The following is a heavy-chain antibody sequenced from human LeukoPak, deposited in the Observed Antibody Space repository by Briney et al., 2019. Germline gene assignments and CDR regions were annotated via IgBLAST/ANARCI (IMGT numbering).Heavy chain of an antibody. V-gene: IGHV3-53*01. Sequence: GGSLRLSCAASGFTIATKYMNWVRQAPGKGLEWVSIIYSGATRYYADSVRGRFTISRDTSKNTVSLQMNSLRAEDTAVYARLGDHYHWNLDLWGRGTLVTVSS. CDR1: GFTIATKY. CDR2: IYSGATR. CDR3: LGDHYHWNLDL. D-gene: IGHD3-10*01. J-gene: IGHJ2*01.